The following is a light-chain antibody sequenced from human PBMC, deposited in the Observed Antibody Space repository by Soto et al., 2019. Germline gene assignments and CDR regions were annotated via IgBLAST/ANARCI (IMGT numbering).Light chain of an antibody. J-gene: IGKJ5*01. Sequence: IQMTQSPSTLSASVGDRVNITCRASQSLTKWLAWYQQVPGNVPKLLIYKASTLESGVPSRFSGSGSGTEFTLTISSLQSGDSETYFCQQYSYYPVSFGQGTRMEIK. CDR3: QQYSYYPVS. CDR1: QSLTKW. CDR2: KAS. V-gene: IGKV1-5*01.